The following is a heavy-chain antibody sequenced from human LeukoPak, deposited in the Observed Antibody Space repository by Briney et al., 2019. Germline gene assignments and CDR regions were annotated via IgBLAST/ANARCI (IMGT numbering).Heavy chain of an antibody. CDR1: GFTFSTYA. J-gene: IGHJ4*02. CDR3: ATATYDILTGSRRAYFDY. D-gene: IGHD3-9*01. CDR2: ICGSGGST. Sequence: GSLRLSCAASGFTFSTYAITLVRQAPGKGLEWVSTICGSGGSTYYADSVKGRFTISRDNSKNTVHLQMNSLRAEDTAVYYCATATYDILTGSRRAYFDYWGQGTLVTVSS. V-gene: IGHV3-23*01.